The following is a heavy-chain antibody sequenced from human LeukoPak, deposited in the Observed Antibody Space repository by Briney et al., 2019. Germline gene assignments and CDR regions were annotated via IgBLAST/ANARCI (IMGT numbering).Heavy chain of an antibody. CDR2: INPSGGST. J-gene: IGHJ4*02. D-gene: IGHD1-14*01. CDR3: ALSPPYREPIDY. Sequence: ASVKVSCKASGYTFTSYYMHWARQAPGQGLEWMGIINPSGGSTSYAQKFQGRVTMTRDTSTSTVYMELSSLRSEDTAVYYCALSPPYREPIDYWGQGTLVTVSS. CDR1: GYTFTSYY. V-gene: IGHV1-46*01.